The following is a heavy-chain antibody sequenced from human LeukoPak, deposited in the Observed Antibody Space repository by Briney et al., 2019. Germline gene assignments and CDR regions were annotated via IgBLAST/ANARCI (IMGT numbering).Heavy chain of an antibody. CDR1: GGSIGSYY. CDR2: GYYSGST. CDR3: ARDPYTSGYYASFDP. J-gene: IGHJ5*02. D-gene: IGHD3-22*01. V-gene: IGHV4-59*01. Sequence: KPSETLSLTCTVSGGSIGSYYWHWIRQPPGKGLEWIGYGYYSGSTSYNPSLTRRVTISVDTSKNRFSLKLSSVTAADSAVYYCARDPYTSGYYASFDPWGQGTLVTVSS.